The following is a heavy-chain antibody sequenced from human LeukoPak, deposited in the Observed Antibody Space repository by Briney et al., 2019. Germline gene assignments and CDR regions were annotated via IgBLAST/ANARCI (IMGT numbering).Heavy chain of an antibody. CDR2: IYYSGST. CDR3: ARDYRRYDY. J-gene: IGHJ4*02. Sequence: PSETLSLTCTVSGGSISSSSYYWGWIRQPPGKGLEWIGSIYYSGSTYYNPSLKSRVTISVDTSKNQFSLKLSSVTAADTAVYYCARDYRRYDYWGQGTLVTVSS. CDR1: GGSISSSSYY. D-gene: IGHD3-16*02. V-gene: IGHV4-39*07.